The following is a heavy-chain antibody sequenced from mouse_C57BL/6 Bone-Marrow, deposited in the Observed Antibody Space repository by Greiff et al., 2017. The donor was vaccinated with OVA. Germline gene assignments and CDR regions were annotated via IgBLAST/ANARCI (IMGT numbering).Heavy chain of an antibody. CDR3: AKTPNWDVGAMDY. J-gene: IGHJ4*01. D-gene: IGHD4-1*01. CDR2: IWRGGST. CDR1: GFSLTSYG. Sequence: VQLVESGPGLVQPSQSLSITCTVSGFSLTSYGVHWVRQSPGKGLEWLGVIWRGGSTDYNAAFMSRLSITKDNSKSQVFFKMNSLQADDTAIYYCAKTPNWDVGAMDYWGQGTSVTVSS. V-gene: IGHV2-5*01.